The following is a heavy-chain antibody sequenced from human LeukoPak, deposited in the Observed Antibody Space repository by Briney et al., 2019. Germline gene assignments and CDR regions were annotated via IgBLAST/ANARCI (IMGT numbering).Heavy chain of an antibody. Sequence: GGSLRLSCAASGFTFSSSVMNWVRQAPGKGLEWVSSISSSSNYIYYADSVKGRFTISRDNAKNSLYLQMNSLRAEDTAVYYCARDSPGYSSSWYYFDYWGQGTLVTVSS. CDR2: ISSSSNYI. V-gene: IGHV3-21*04. J-gene: IGHJ4*02. D-gene: IGHD6-13*01. CDR1: GFTFSSSV. CDR3: ARDSPGYSSSWYYFDY.